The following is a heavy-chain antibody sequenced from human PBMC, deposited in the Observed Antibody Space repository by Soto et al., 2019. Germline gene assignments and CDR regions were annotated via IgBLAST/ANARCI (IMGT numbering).Heavy chain of an antibody. Sequence: QVQLQESGPGLVKPSQTLSLTCTVSGGSISSGGYYWSWIRQHPGKGLEWIGYIYYSGSTYYNPSLKSRVNISVDTSKNQFSLKLSSVTAADTAVYYCAIDDERYCSSTSCYNYGMDVWGQGTTVTVSS. CDR3: AIDDERYCSSTSCYNYGMDV. V-gene: IGHV4-31*03. CDR2: IYYSGST. CDR1: GGSISSGGYY. D-gene: IGHD2-2*02. J-gene: IGHJ6*02.